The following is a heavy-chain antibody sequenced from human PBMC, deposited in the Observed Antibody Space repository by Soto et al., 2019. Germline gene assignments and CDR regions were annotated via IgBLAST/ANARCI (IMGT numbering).Heavy chain of an antibody. CDR2: INSDGSST. Sequence: GGSLRLSCAASGFTFSSYWIHWVRQLPGKGLVWVTRINSDGSSTSYADSVKGRFTISRDNDKNTLYLRMNSLRAEDRAVYYCARDSRGYCDLFDYWGQGTLVTVSS. V-gene: IGHV3-74*01. D-gene: IGHD6-25*01. CDR3: ARDSRGYCDLFDY. CDR1: GFTFSSYW. J-gene: IGHJ4*02.